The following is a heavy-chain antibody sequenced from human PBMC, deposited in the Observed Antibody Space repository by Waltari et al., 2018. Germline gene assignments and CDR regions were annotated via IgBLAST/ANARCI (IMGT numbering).Heavy chain of an antibody. V-gene: IGHV4-4*07. Sequence: QVHLRESGPGLVKPSETLFLTCTVSSDSFKTSYWAWIRQSAGMRLEWIGRIYSTGYTRYNPSLESRVTISIDTSQNQISLRLTSVTVADTAVYFCARDRIAVSGSPPLSYNWFDFWGQGTRVAVSS. J-gene: IGHJ5*01. D-gene: IGHD6-19*01. CDR1: SDSFKTSY. CDR2: IYSTGYT. CDR3: ARDRIAVSGSPPLSYNWFDF.